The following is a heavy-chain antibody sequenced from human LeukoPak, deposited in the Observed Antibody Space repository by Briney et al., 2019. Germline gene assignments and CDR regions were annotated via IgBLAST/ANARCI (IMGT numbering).Heavy chain of an antibody. CDR2: ISYDGSNK. J-gene: IGHJ6*02. CDR3: AKDYGESYYYYGMDV. CDR1: GFTFSSYG. Sequence: GGSLRLSCAAPGFTFSSYGMHWVRQAPGKGLEWVAVISYDGSNKYYADSVKGRFTISRDNSKNTLYLQMNSLRAEDTAVYYCAKDYGESYYYYGMDVWGQGTTVTVSS. V-gene: IGHV3-30*18. D-gene: IGHD3-10*01.